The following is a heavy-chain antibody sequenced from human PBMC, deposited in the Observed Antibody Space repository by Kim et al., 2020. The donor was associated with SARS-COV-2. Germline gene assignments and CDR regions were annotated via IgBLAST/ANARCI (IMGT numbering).Heavy chain of an antibody. CDR3: ARDATRDTVSTHKWFDP. V-gene: IGHV1-69*06. J-gene: IGHJ5*02. CDR1: GGTFSSYA. CDR2: MIPFCGTA. D-gene: IGHD4-17*01. Sequence: SVKVSCKASGGTFSSYAISWVRQAPGQGLEWMGGMIPFCGTANYAQKFQGRVTITADKSTSTAYMELSSLRSEDTAVYYCARDATRDTVSTHKWFDPWGQGALVTVSP.